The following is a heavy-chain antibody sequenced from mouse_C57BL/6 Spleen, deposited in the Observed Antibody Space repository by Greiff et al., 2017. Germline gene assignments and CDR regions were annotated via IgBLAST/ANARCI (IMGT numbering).Heavy chain of an antibody. Sequence: EVKLMESGGGLVKPGGSLKLSCAASGFTFSSYAMSWVRQTPEKRLGWVATISDGGSYTYYPDNVKGRFTISRDNAKNNLYLQMSHLKSEDTAMYYCARDPSNWDPPMDYWGQGTSVTVSS. CDR3: ARDPSNWDPPMDY. CDR1: GFTFSSYA. J-gene: IGHJ4*01. V-gene: IGHV5-4*01. D-gene: IGHD4-1*01. CDR2: ISDGGSYT.